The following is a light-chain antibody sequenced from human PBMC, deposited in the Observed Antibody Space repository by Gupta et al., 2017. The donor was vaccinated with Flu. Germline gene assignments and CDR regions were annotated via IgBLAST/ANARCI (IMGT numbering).Light chain of an antibody. CDR3: HSYDSSYPHWV. CDR2: EDN. J-gene: IGLJ3*02. CDR1: RGSIASNY. V-gene: IGLV6-57*03. Sequence: NFMLTQPHSMSESPGKTVIISCARRRGSIASNYVQWYPKRPGSAPTTVIYEDNHKPSGVPDRFSSSIDTSSNSASLTISGLKTEDEADYYCHSYDSSYPHWVFGGGTKLTVL.